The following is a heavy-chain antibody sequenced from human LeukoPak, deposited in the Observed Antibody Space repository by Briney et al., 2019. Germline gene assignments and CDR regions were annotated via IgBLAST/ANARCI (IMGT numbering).Heavy chain of an antibody. CDR1: GFTFNNAW. J-gene: IGHJ4*02. D-gene: IGHD1-1*01. Sequence: GGSLRLSCTASGFTFNNAWMSWGRQAPGRGLEWVASLKEDGSQKYYVDSVKGRFTISRDNAKNSLCLEMNNLRAEDTAVYYCTRMYRNGFDYWGQGTLVTVSS. V-gene: IGHV3-7*02. CDR2: LKEDGSQK. CDR3: TRMYRNGFDY.